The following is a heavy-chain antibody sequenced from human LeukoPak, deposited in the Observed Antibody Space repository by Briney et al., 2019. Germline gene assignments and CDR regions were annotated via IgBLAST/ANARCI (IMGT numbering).Heavy chain of an antibody. D-gene: IGHD3-22*01. V-gene: IGHV3-74*01. CDR1: GFTVSSNY. CDR3: AKVRPLDSSPSDF. J-gene: IGHJ4*02. Sequence: GGSLRLSCAASGFTVSSNYMSWVRQAPGKGLVWVSRISTDGSSTSYADSVKGRFTISRDNAKNTLYLQMNSLRAEDTAVYYCAKVRPLDSSPSDFWGQGTLVTVSS. CDR2: ISTDGSST.